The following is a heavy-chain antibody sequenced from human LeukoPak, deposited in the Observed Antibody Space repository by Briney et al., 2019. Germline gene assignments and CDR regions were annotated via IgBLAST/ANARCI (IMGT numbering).Heavy chain of an antibody. Sequence: ASVKVSCKASGYTFTTYGVSWVRQAPGQGLERMGWISGYDGNTNYAQMLRGRVTMTTDTSTSTAYMDLRSLRSDDTALYYCARTVTTSSYYFDYWGQGTLVTVSS. V-gene: IGHV1-18*01. CDR1: GYTFTTYG. CDR2: ISGYDGNT. D-gene: IGHD4-17*01. J-gene: IGHJ4*02. CDR3: ARTVTTSSYYFDY.